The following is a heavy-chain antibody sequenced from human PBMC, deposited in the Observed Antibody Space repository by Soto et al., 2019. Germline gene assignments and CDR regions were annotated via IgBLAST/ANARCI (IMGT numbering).Heavy chain of an antibody. V-gene: IGHV3-21*01. CDR3: ARDSKDAGYSNGMDV. Sequence: GGSLRLSCAASGFTFSSYSMNWVRQAPGKGLEWVSSISSSSSYIYYADSVKGRFTISRDNAKNSLYLQMNSLRAEDTAVYYCARDSKDAGYSNGMDVWGQGTTVTVSS. CDR1: GFTFSSYS. CDR2: ISSSSSYI. D-gene: IGHD5-12*01. J-gene: IGHJ6*02.